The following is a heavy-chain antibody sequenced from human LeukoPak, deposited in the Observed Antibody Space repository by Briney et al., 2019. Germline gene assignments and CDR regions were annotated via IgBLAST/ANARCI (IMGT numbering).Heavy chain of an antibody. J-gene: IGHJ4*02. Sequence: PGGSLRLSCAASGFTVSSNYMSWVRQAPGKGLEWVSVIYSGGSTYYADSVKGRFTISRDNAKNSLYLQMNSLRAEDTAVYYCARPYCSSTSCFYYFDYWGQGTLVTVSS. CDR3: ARPYCSSTSCFYYFDY. D-gene: IGHD2-2*01. CDR2: IYSGGST. CDR1: GFTVSSNY. V-gene: IGHV3-66*04.